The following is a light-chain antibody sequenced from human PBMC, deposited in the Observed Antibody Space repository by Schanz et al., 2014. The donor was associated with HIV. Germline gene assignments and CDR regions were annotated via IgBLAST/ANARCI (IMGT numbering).Light chain of an antibody. CDR3: QERSNWPLLT. CDR2: AAS. V-gene: IGKV1-17*03. CDR1: QGITNY. Sequence: DILMTQSPSAMSASAGDRVTITCRASQGITNYLAWFQQKPGKVPKRLIYAASRLQSGVPSRFRGSGSRTESTPTIRRLQREDFAVYFWQERSNWPLLTFGGGTKVEIK. J-gene: IGKJ4*01.